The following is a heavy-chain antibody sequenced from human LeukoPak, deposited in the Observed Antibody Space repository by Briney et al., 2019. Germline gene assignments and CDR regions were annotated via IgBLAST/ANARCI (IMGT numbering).Heavy chain of an antibody. J-gene: IGHJ5*02. CDR1: GFTFSNAW. V-gene: IGHV3-21*01. Sequence: GGSLRLSCAASGFTFSNAWMSWVRQAPGKGLEWVSSISSSSSYIYYADSVKGRFTISRDNAKNSLYLQMNSLRAEDTAVYYCARDSSSWYNWFDPWGQGTLVTVSS. CDR3: ARDSSSWYNWFDP. D-gene: IGHD6-13*01. CDR2: ISSSSSYI.